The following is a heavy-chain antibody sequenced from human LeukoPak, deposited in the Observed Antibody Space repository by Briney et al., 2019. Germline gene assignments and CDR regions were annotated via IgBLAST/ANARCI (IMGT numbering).Heavy chain of an antibody. D-gene: IGHD2-15*01. CDR1: GFTFSNYW. J-gene: IGHJ4*02. Sequence: GGSLRLSCVASGFTFSNYWISWVRQAPGKGLEWVSAISGSGGSTYYADSVKGRFTISRDNSKNTLYLQMNSLRAEDTAVYYCAKVGSGGEYRYCSGGSCYIDYWGQGTLVTVSS. CDR3: AKVGSGGEYRYCSGGSCYIDY. V-gene: IGHV3-23*01. CDR2: ISGSGGST.